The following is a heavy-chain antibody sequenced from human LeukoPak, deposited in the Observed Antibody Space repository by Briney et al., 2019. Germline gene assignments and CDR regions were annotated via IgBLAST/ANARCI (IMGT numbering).Heavy chain of an antibody. V-gene: IGHV3-23*01. CDR3: GKERYGSSSVVDY. D-gene: IGHD6-6*01. J-gene: IGHJ4*01. Sequence: SGGSLRLSCAASGFTFSSNAMNWVRQAPGKRLEWVSGITGSGDSTYYADSVKGRFTISRDNSKNTVYLQMNSLRVEDTAVYHCGKERYGSSSVVDYWGHGTLVTVSS. CDR1: GFTFSSNA. CDR2: ITGSGDST.